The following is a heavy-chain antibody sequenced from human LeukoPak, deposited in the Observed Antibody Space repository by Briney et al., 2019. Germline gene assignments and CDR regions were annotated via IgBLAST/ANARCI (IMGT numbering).Heavy chain of an antibody. V-gene: IGHV1-2*02. D-gene: IGHD3-9*01. CDR2: INPNTGGT. Sequence: GASVKVSCKASGYTFSDYYIHWVRQAPGQGLEWMGWINPNTGGTNFAQNFQGRVTMTTVTSISTAYMELSRLRSDDTAVYYCARVVDILTGHDTALDYWGQGTLVTVSS. CDR3: ARVVDILTGHDTALDY. CDR1: GYTFSDYY. J-gene: IGHJ4*02.